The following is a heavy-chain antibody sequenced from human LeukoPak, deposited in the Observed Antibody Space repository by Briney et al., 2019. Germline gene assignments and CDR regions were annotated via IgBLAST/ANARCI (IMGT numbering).Heavy chain of an antibody. V-gene: IGHV1-2*02. Sequence: ASVKVSCKASGYTFTGYYMHWVRQAPGQGLEWKGWINPNSGGTNYAQKFQGRVTMTRDTSISTAYMELSRLRSDDTAVYYCARWDLEWYYMDVWGKGTTVTVSS. J-gene: IGHJ6*03. D-gene: IGHD3-3*01. CDR3: ARWDLEWYYMDV. CDR1: GYTFTGYY. CDR2: INPNSGGT.